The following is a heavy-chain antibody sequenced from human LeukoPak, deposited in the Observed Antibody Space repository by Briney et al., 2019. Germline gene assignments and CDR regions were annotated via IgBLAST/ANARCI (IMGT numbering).Heavy chain of an antibody. V-gene: IGHV3-30*02. CDR1: GFTFSSYG. Sequence: PGGSLRLSCVASGFTFSSYGMHWVRQAPGKGLEWVAFIRYDGSNKYYADSVKGRFTISRDNSKNTLYLQMNSLRAEDTAVYYCAKTSRRYSGSSDGFDYWGQGTLVTVSS. D-gene: IGHD6-6*01. J-gene: IGHJ4*02. CDR3: AKTSRRYSGSSDGFDY. CDR2: IRYDGSNK.